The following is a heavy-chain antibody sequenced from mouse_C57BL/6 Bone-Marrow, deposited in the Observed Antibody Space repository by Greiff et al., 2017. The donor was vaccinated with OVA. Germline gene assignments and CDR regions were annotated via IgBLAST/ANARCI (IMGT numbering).Heavy chain of an antibody. CDR3: AFTTVVSYWYFDV. CDR1: GYTFTDYY. J-gene: IGHJ1*03. CDR2: INPYNGGT. V-gene: IGHV1-19*01. D-gene: IGHD1-1*01. Sequence: EVQLQQSGPVLVKPGASVKMSCKASGYTFTDYYMNWVKQSHGKSLEWIGVINPYNGGTSYNQKFKGKATLTVDKSSSTAYMELNSLTSEDSAVHYCAFTTVVSYWYFDVWGTGTTVTVSS.